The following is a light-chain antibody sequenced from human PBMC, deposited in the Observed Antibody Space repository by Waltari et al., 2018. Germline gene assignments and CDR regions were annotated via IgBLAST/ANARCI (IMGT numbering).Light chain of an antibody. Sequence: QSDLTQPASISGSPGQANTISSPDTSSNFGGYNHVSLHQQHTGQAPTLEMYDDSKRPSGVSNRVSGSKSGTPASLTISGLQAEDEADYYCSSYTSRSTYVFVTGTKGTVL. CDR2: DDS. V-gene: IGLV2-14*03. J-gene: IGLJ1*01. CDR3: SSYTSRSTYV. CDR1: SSNFGGYNH.